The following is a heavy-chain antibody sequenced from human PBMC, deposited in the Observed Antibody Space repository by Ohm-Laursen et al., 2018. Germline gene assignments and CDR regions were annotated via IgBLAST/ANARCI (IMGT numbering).Heavy chain of an antibody. CDR2: IRSKAYGGTT. D-gene: IGHD1-26*01. J-gene: IGHJ4*02. Sequence: QTLSLTCAASGFTFGDYAMSWFRQAPGKGLEWVGFIRSKAYGGTTEYAASVKGRFTISRDDSKSIAYLQMNSLKTEDTAVYYCTRQWELLPYYWGQGTLVTVSS. CDR3: TRQWELLPYY. CDR1: GFTFGDYA. V-gene: IGHV3-49*03.